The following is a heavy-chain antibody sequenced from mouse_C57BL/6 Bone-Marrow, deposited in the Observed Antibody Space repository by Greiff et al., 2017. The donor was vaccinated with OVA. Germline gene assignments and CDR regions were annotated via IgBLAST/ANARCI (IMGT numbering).Heavy chain of an antibody. D-gene: IGHD1-1*01. J-gene: IGHJ1*03. Sequence: EVQLQQSGPVLVKPGASVKMSCKASGYTFTDYYMNWVKQSHGKSLEWIGVINPYNGGTSYNQKFKGKATLSVDKSSSTAYMELNSLTSEDSAVYYCARTGSSYRWYFDVWGTGTTVTVSS. V-gene: IGHV1-19*01. CDR3: ARTGSSYRWYFDV. CDR1: GYTFTDYY. CDR2: INPYNGGT.